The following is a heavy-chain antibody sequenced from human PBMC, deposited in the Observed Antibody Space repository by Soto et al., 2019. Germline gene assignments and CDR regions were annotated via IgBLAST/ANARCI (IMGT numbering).Heavy chain of an antibody. Sequence: GGSLRLSCAASGFTFSSYWMNWVRQAPGKGLEWVANIKQDGSEKYYLDSVKGRFTISRDNAKNSLYLQMNSLRGEDTAMYYCARDRAAARDHWGQGTLVTVSS. V-gene: IGHV3-7*03. CDR1: GFTFSSYW. CDR2: IKQDGSEK. D-gene: IGHD6-13*01. CDR3: ARDRAAARDH. J-gene: IGHJ4*02.